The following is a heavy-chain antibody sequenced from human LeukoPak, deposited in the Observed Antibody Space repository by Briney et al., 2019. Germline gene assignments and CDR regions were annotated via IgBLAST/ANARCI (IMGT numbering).Heavy chain of an antibody. CDR3: AKDVLLWFGELSYYDY. CDR2: ISGSGGST. CDR1: GFTFSSYA. J-gene: IGHJ4*02. D-gene: IGHD3-10*01. Sequence: GGSLRLFCAASGFTFSSYAMSWVRQAPGKGLEWVSAISGSGGSTYYADSVKGRFTISRDNSKNTLYLQMNSLRAEDTAVYYCAKDVLLWFGELSYYDYWGQGTQVTVSS. V-gene: IGHV3-23*01.